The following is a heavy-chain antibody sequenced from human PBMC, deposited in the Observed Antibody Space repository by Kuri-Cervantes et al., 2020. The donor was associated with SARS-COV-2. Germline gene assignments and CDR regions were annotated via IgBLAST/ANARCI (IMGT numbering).Heavy chain of an antibody. J-gene: IGHJ1*01. Sequence: GESLKISCAASGFTFSSYAMHWVRQAPGTGLECVAVRSYDGSNKYYADSVKGRFTISRDNSKNTLYLQMNTLITEDTAVFYCACDAPYSGCYGSFQHWGQGTLVTVSS. V-gene: IGHV3-30*01. CDR1: GFTFSSYA. CDR3: ACDAPYSGCYGSFQH. CDR2: RSYDGSNK. D-gene: IGHD5-12*01.